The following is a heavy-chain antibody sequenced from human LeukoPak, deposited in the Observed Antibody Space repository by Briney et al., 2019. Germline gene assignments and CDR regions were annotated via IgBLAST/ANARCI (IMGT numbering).Heavy chain of an antibody. V-gene: IGHV1-18*01. CDR3: ARDRTGLRGVSYYFDY. J-gene: IGHJ4*02. CDR2: ISAYNGNT. CDR1: GYTFTSYG. D-gene: IGHD3-10*01. Sequence: GASVKVSCKAAGYTFTSYGISWVRQAPGQGLEWMGWISAYNGNTRYSQKFQGRVTITRDTSASTAYMDLSSLRSEDTAMYYCARDRTGLRGVSYYFDYWGPGTLVTVSS.